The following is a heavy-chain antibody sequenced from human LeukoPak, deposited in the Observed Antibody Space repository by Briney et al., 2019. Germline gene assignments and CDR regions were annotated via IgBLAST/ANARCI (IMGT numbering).Heavy chain of an antibody. Sequence: NSSETLSLTCNVSGVSISGGIYYWTWIRQLPGKGLEWIGHIYHSGNTYYNPSLKSRLNISVDTSKNQFSLQLTSVTAADTAVYYCARRSSSGCNWFDPWGQGTLVTISS. CDR1: GVSISGGIYY. V-gene: IGHV4-31*03. D-gene: IGHD6-19*01. CDR3: ARRSSSGCNWFDP. J-gene: IGHJ5*02. CDR2: IYHSGNT.